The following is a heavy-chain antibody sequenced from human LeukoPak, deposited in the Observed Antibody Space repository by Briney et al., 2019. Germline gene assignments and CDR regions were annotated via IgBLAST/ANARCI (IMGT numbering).Heavy chain of an antibody. J-gene: IGHJ6*02. Sequence: GGSLRLSCTASGFTFRKYWLHWVRQAPGKGLEWVSVIYSGGSTYYADSVKGRFTISRDNSKNTLYLQMNSLRAEDTAVYYCARDRGIAVAGTPGHYYYGMDVWGQGTTVTVSS. V-gene: IGHV3-53*01. D-gene: IGHD6-19*01. CDR3: ARDRGIAVAGTPGHYYYGMDV. CDR1: GFTFRKYW. CDR2: IYSGGST.